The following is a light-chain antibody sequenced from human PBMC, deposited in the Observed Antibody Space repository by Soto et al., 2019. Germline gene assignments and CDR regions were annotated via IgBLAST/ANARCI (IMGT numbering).Light chain of an antibody. CDR2: KAS. V-gene: IGKV1-5*03. Sequence: DIQMKQSPSTLSASVGARVTITCRASQSISTWLAWYQQKPGKAPKLLIYKASGLESGVPSRFSGSGSGTDFTLTISSLQPDDFATYYCQQYNSYSPLTFGGGAKVDIK. CDR3: QQYNSYSPLT. CDR1: QSISTW. J-gene: IGKJ4*01.